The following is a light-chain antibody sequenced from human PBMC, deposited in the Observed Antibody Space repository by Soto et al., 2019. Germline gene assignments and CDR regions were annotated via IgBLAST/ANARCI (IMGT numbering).Light chain of an antibody. V-gene: IGLV2-8*01. CDR3: NSYAGSNNFVL. J-gene: IGLJ2*01. CDR1: SSDIGGYNY. Sequence: QSALTQPPSASGSPGQSVTISCTGTSSDIGGYNYVSWYQQHPGKAPKLMIYDVNKRPSGVPDRFSGSKSGNTASLTVSGLQAEDEADYYCNSYAGSNNFVLFGGGTQLTVL. CDR2: DVN.